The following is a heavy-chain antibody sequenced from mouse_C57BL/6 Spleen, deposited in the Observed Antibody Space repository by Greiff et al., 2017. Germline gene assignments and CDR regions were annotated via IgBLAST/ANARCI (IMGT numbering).Heavy chain of an antibody. Sequence: VQLQQPGAELVKPGASVNLSCKASGYTFTSYWMHWVKQRPGPGLEWIGMIHPNCGSTNYNEKFKSKPTLTVDKSSSTAYMQLISLTSEDSAGYYCERHYGNSDYWGQGTTLTVSS. CDR3: ERHYGNSDY. J-gene: IGHJ2*01. CDR2: IHPNCGST. V-gene: IGHV1-64*01. D-gene: IGHD2-1*01. CDR1: GYTFTSYW.